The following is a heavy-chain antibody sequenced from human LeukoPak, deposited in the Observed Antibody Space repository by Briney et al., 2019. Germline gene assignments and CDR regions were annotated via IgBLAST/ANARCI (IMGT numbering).Heavy chain of an antibody. Sequence: PGGSLRLSCAASGFTFSTYAINWVRQAPGEGLEWVSAISGSGGSTYFADSVKGRFTISRDNSKNTVYLQMNTLRAEDTAVYFCAKGGGYLYYFDYWGQGTLVSVCS. CDR2: ISGSGGST. V-gene: IGHV3-23*01. CDR3: AKGGGYLYYFDY. J-gene: IGHJ4*02. D-gene: IGHD5-12*01. CDR1: GFTFSTYA.